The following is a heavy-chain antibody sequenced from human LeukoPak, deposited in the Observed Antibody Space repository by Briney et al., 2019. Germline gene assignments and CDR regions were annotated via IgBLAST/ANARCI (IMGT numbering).Heavy chain of an antibody. Sequence: SETLSLTCAVYGGSFSGYYWSWIRQPPGKGLEWIGEINHSGSTNYNPSLKSRVTISVDTSKNQFSLKPSSVTAADTAVYYCARGLAAAGKYSQHWGQGTLVTVSS. D-gene: IGHD6-13*01. CDR2: INHSGST. CDR1: GGSFSGYY. V-gene: IGHV4-34*01. J-gene: IGHJ1*01. CDR3: ARGLAAAGKYSQH.